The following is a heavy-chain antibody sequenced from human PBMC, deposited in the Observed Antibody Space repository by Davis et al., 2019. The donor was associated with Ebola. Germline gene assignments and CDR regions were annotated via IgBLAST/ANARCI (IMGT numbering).Heavy chain of an antibody. CDR1: GFTFSSYS. J-gene: IGHJ6*02. CDR2: ISISISYI. CDR3: ARSSIAARPGYYYGMDV. Sequence: GESLKISCAASGFTFSSYSMNWVRQAPGQGLEWVSSISISISYIYYADSVKVRFTISRDNAKNSLYLQMNSLRAEDTAVYYCARSSIAARPGYYYGMDVWGQGTTVTVSS. D-gene: IGHD6-6*01. V-gene: IGHV3-21*01.